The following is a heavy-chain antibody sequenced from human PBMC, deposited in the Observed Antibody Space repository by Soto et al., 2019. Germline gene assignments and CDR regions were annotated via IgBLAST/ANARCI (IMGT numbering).Heavy chain of an antibody. D-gene: IGHD3-22*01. CDR2: IIPIFGTA. Sequence: GASVKVSCKASGGTFSSYAISWVRQAPGQGLEWMGGIIPIFGTANYAQKFQGRVTITADESTSTAYMELSSLRSEDTAVYYCARGATQYYYDSSGYLTHFDYWGQGTLVTVSS. CDR1: GGTFSSYA. J-gene: IGHJ4*02. CDR3: ARGATQYYYDSSGYLTHFDY. V-gene: IGHV1-69*13.